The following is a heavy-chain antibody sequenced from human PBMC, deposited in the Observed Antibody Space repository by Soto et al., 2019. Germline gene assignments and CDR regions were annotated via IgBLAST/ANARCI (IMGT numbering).Heavy chain of an antibody. Sequence: SVKVSCTASGGTFSSYAISWVRQAPGQGLEWMGGIIPIFGTANYAQKFQGRVTITADKSTSTAYMELSSLRSEDTAVYYCARDPARSYYYGMDVWGQGTTVTVSS. CDR2: IIPIFGTA. J-gene: IGHJ6*02. CDR1: GGTFSSYA. CDR3: ARDPARSYYYGMDV. V-gene: IGHV1-69*06.